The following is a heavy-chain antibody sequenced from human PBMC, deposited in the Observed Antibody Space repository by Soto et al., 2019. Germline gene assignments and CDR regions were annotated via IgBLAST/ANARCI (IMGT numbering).Heavy chain of an antibody. V-gene: IGHV3-7*01. CDR2: RRQDGSGP. Sequence: EVQLVESGGGLVQPGGSLRLSCAASGFTFSSYYMSWVRQAPGKGLECVANRRQDGSGPFYVDCVKGRFTISRDNAQNSLYLQMNSLRDEDTAVYYCVRDEGPMTSVRGARTQFDVWGQGTLVTVSS. CDR3: VRDEGPMTSVRGARTQFDV. D-gene: IGHD3-10*02. J-gene: IGHJ4*02. CDR1: GFTFSSYY.